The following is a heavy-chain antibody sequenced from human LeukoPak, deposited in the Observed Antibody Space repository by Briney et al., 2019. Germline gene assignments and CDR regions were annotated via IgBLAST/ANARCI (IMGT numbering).Heavy chain of an antibody. CDR2: IQSKTDGGIT. Sequence: GGSLRLSRAASGFTFSNTWMNWVRQAPGKGLEWVGRIQSKTDGGITEYAAPVKGRFTISRDDSKTTLYLQMNSLKTEDTAVYYCAALTVRGVINIWGQGTLVTVSS. CDR3: AALTVRGVINI. CDR1: GFTFSNTW. V-gene: IGHV3-15*01. D-gene: IGHD3-10*01. J-gene: IGHJ4*02.